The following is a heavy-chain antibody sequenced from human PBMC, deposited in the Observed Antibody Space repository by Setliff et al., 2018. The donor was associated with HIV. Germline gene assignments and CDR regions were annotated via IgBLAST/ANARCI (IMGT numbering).Heavy chain of an antibody. CDR1: GDSVNDRSYF. J-gene: IGHJ5*01. CDR2: SHNNGNT. CDR3: ARQGSWLDS. D-gene: IGHD2-15*01. Sequence: SETLSLTCAVSGDSVNDRSYFWGWIRQPPGEGLEWIGYSHNNGNTHYNPSLKSRVTISVDTSKNHVSLRLNSVTAADTAVYYCARQGSWLDSWGQGTLVTVSS. V-gene: IGHV4-61*03.